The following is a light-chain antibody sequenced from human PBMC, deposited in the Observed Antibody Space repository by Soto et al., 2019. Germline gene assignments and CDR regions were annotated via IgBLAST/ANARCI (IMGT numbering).Light chain of an antibody. CDR2: GAS. Sequence: EIVMTQSPATLSVSPGERATLSCRVSQSVGGNLAWYQQKPGRAPRLLVYGASTRATGISARFSGSGSGTEFTLTISSLQSEDFAVYYCHQYNTWPPGTFGQGTKLEMK. CDR3: HQYNTWPPGT. CDR1: QSVGGN. V-gene: IGKV3-15*01. J-gene: IGKJ2*02.